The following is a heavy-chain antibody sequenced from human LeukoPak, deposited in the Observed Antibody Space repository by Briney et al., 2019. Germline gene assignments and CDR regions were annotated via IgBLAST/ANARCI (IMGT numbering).Heavy chain of an antibody. CDR2: ISGSGGST. V-gene: IGHV3-23*01. CDR3: AKDKTMTGYKLFDY. J-gene: IGHJ4*02. Sequence: PGGSLRLSCAASGFTFSSYAMSWIRQAPGKGLEWVSAISGSGGSTYYADSVKGRFTISRDNSKNTLYLQMNSLRAEDTAVYYCAKDKTMTGYKLFDYWCQGTLVTVSS. CDR1: GFTFSSYA. D-gene: IGHD5-24*01.